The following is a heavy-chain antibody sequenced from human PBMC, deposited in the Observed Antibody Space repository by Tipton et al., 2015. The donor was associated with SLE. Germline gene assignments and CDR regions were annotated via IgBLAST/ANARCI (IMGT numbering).Heavy chain of an antibody. D-gene: IGHD3-16*01. J-gene: IGHJ3*02. CDR2: IYYSGST. CDR3: ARDGGVYDAFDI. CDR1: GGSISSYY. V-gene: IGHV4-59*01. Sequence: PSLTCTVSGGSISSYYWSWIRQPPGKGLEWIGYIYYSGSTNYNPSLKSRVTISVDTSKNQFPLKLSSVNAADTAVYYCARDGGVYDAFDIWGQGTMVTVSS.